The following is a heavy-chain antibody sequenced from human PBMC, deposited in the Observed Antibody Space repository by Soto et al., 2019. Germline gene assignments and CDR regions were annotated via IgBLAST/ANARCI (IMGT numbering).Heavy chain of an antibody. CDR2: IWHDGTNE. CDR3: AREVSGSGYYNY. Sequence: QVQLVESGGVVVQPGRSLRVSCAASGFTFSSYVMHWVRQAPGKWLERVAVIWHDGTNENYSDSVKGRFTISRDNSKNTLDLQMNSLRAEDTAVYYCAREVSGSGYYNYWGQGTLVTVSS. J-gene: IGHJ4*02. V-gene: IGHV3-33*01. D-gene: IGHD3-22*01. CDR1: GFTFSSYV.